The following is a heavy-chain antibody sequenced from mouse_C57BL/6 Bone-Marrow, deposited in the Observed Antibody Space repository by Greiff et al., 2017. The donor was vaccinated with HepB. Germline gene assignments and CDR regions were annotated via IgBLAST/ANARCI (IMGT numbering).Heavy chain of an antibody. V-gene: IGHV1-81*01. CDR2: IYPRSGNT. J-gene: IGHJ1*03. CDR1: GYTFTSYG. Sequence: QVQLQQSGAELARPGASVKLSCKASGYTFTSYGISWVKQRTGQGLEWIGEIYPRSGNTYYNEKFKGKATLTADKSSSTAYMELRSLTSEDSAVYFCAIDGYYEYFDVWGTGTTVTVSS. CDR3: AIDGYYEYFDV. D-gene: IGHD2-3*01.